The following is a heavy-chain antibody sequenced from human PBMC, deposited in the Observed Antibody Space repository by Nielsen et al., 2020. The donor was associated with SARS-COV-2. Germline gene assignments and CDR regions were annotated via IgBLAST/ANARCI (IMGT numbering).Heavy chain of an antibody. D-gene: IGHD1-26*01. Sequence: GGSLRLSCAASGFTVSSNYMSWVRQAPGKGLEWVSVIYSGGSTYYADSVKGRFTISRDNSKNTLYLQMNSLRAEDTAVYYCARTQVVATPYFDYWGQGTLVTVSS. V-gene: IGHV3-66*01. J-gene: IGHJ4*02. CDR1: GFTVSSNY. CDR2: IYSGGST. CDR3: ARTQVVATPYFDY.